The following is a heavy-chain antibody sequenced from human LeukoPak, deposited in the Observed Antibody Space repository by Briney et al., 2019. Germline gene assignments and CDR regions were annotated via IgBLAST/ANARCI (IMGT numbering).Heavy chain of an antibody. CDR3: ARRYSSSYYGMDV. Sequence: SETLSLTCTVSGGSISSSSYYWGWIRQPPGKGLEWIGSIYYSGNTYYNPSLKSRVTISVDTSKNQFSLKLSSVTAADTAVYYCARRYSSSYYGMDVWGQGTTVTVSS. J-gene: IGHJ6*02. V-gene: IGHV4-39*01. D-gene: IGHD6-13*01. CDR2: IYYSGNT. CDR1: GGSISSSSYY.